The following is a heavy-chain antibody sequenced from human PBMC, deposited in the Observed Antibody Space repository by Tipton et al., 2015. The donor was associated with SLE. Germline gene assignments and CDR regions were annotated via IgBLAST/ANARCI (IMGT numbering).Heavy chain of an antibody. J-gene: IGHJ4*02. Sequence: SLRLSCAASGFTFSYYWMHWVRQAPGKGLVWVASIKNDGSTTSYVDSAKGRFTISRDNTKNTLYLLMNSLRDGDTAVYYCASLWGAATSQDGWGQGTLVTVSS. V-gene: IGHV3-74*01. CDR3: ASLWGAATSQDG. D-gene: IGHD6-25*01. CDR1: GFTFSYYW. CDR2: IKNDGSTT.